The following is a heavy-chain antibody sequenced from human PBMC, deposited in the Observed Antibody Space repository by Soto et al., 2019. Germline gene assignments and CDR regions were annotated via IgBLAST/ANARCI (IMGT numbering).Heavy chain of an antibody. CDR2: ISGSGGST. D-gene: IGHD6-13*01. J-gene: IGHJ4*02. CDR3: AKPYSSTWTRPDY. Sequence: EVQLLESGGGLVQPGGSLRLSCAASGFTFSNCAMTWVRQAPGKGLEWVSAISGSGGSTYYADSVKGLFTISRDNSKNTLYLQMNSLRAEATAVYYCAKPYSSTWTRPDYWGQGTLATVSS. V-gene: IGHV3-23*01. CDR1: GFTFSNCA.